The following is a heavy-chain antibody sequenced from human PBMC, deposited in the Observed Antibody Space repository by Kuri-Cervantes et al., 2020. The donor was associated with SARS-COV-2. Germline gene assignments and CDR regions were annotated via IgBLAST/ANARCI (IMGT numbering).Heavy chain of an antibody. Sequence: GESLKISCTASGFTFGDYAMSWVRQAPGKGLEWVGFIRSKAYGGTTEYAASVKGRFTISRDDSKSIAYLQMNSLRAEDTAVYYCAKAMLRIAARYYYYMDVWGKGTTVTVSS. D-gene: IGHD6-6*01. CDR2: IRSKAYGGTT. CDR1: GFTFGDYA. V-gene: IGHV3-49*04. J-gene: IGHJ6*03. CDR3: AKAMLRIAARYYYYMDV.